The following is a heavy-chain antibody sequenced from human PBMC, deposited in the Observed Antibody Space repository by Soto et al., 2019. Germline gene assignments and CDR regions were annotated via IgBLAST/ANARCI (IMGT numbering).Heavy chain of an antibody. CDR2: INHSGST. J-gene: IGHJ4*02. D-gene: IGHD7-27*01. Sequence: SETLSLTCAVYGGSFSGYYWSWIRQPPGKGLEWIGEINHSGSTNYNPSLKSRVTISVDTSKNQFSLKLSSVTAADTAVYYCARGVGTGAVYWGQGTLVTVSS. CDR1: GGSFSGYY. V-gene: IGHV4-34*01. CDR3: ARGVGTGAVY.